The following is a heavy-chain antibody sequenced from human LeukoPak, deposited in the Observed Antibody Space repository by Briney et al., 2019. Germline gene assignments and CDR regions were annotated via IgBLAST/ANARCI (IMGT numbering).Heavy chain of an antibody. CDR2: IYYSGST. Sequence: SETLSLTCTVSGGSISSSSYYWGWIRQPPGKGLEWIGSIYYSGSTYYNPSLKSRVTISVDTSKNQFSLKLSSVTAADTAVYYCARGGGYCSITSCPLSLDYWGQGTLVTVSS. D-gene: IGHD2-2*01. CDR3: ARGGGYCSITSCPLSLDY. J-gene: IGHJ4*02. V-gene: IGHV4-39*07. CDR1: GGSISSSSYY.